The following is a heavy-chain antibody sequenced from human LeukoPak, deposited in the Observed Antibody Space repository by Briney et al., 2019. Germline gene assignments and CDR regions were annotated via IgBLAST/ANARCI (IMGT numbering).Heavy chain of an antibody. Sequence: GESLKISCKGSGYSFTSYWIGWVRQMPGKGLEWMGIIYPGDSDTRYSPSFQGQVTISADRSISTAFLQWSSLQASDTAMYYCARHRIGGGATTPFDYWGQGTLVTVSS. J-gene: IGHJ4*02. D-gene: IGHD1-26*01. V-gene: IGHV5-51*01. CDR1: GYSFTSYW. CDR2: IYPGDSDT. CDR3: ARHRIGGGATTPFDY.